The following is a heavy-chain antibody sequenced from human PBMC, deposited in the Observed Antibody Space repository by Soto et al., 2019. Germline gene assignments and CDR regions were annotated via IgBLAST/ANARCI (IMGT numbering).Heavy chain of an antibody. CDR1: GYTFTGYY. Sequence: ASVKVSCKASGYTFTGYYMHWVRQAPGQGLEWMGWIKPNSGDTNYAQKFQGRVTMTRDTSISTAYMELSSLRSDDTAVYYCARRYQQLYSLQYYNGLDVWGQGTTVTVSS. CDR2: IKPNSGDT. CDR3: ARRYQQLYSLQYYNGLDV. D-gene: IGHD2-2*02. J-gene: IGHJ6*02. V-gene: IGHV1-2*02.